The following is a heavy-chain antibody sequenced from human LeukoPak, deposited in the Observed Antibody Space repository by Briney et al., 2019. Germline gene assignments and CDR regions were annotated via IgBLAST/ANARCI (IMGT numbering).Heavy chain of an antibody. CDR1: GGTFSSYA. CDR2: IIPIFGTA. J-gene: IGHJ6*03. V-gene: IGHV1-69*13. CDR3: ARGPGGGAHTNYYYYYMDV. Sequence: SVKVSCKASGGTFSSYAISWVRQAPGQGLEWMGGIIPIFGTANYAQKFQGRVTITADESTSTAYMELGSLRSEDTAVYYCARGPGGGAHTNYYYYYMDVWGKGTTVTVSS. D-gene: IGHD3-16*01.